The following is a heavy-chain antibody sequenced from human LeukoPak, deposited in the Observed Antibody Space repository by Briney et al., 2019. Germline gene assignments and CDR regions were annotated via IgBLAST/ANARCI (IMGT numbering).Heavy chain of an antibody. CDR1: GGSISSSSYY. J-gene: IGHJ4*02. CDR3: AREYTAMVWDYFGY. D-gene: IGHD5-18*01. Sequence: SETLSLTCTVSGGSISSSSYYWGWIRQPPGKGLEWIGSIYYSGSTYYNPSLKSRVTISVDTSKNQFSLKLSSVTAADTAVYYCAREYTAMVWDYFGYWGQGTLVTVSS. CDR2: IYYSGST. V-gene: IGHV4-39*07.